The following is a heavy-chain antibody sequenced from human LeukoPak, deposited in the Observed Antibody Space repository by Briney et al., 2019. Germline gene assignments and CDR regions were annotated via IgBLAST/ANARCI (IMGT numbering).Heavy chain of an antibody. D-gene: IGHD2-2*01. CDR1: GLTFSSHG. J-gene: IGHJ4*02. CDR2: IWYDGSNK. V-gene: IGHV3-33*01. Sequence: GGSLRLSCAASGLTFSSHGMLWVRQAPGKGLEWVALIWYDGSNKYYADSVKGRFTISRDNAKNSLYLQMNSLRAEDTAVYYCARDHKVPAATYDYWGQGTLVTVSS. CDR3: ARDHKVPAATYDY.